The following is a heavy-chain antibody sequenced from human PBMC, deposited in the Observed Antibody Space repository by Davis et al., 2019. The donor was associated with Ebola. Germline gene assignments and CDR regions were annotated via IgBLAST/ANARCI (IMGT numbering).Heavy chain of an antibody. Sequence: ASVKVSCKASGYTFTSYGISWVRQAPGQGLEWMGWISAYNGHTNYAQNLQGRLTMTTATSTATAYMELRGLTSDDTAVYYCARDRAYCTHGACFTRYHDYGLDVWGKGTTVTVFS. D-gene: IGHD2-8*01. CDR1: GYTFTSYG. CDR2: ISAYNGHT. V-gene: IGHV1-18*01. J-gene: IGHJ6*04. CDR3: ARDRAYCTHGACFTRYHDYGLDV.